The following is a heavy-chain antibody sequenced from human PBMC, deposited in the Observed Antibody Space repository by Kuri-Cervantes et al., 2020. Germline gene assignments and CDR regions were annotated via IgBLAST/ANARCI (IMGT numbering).Heavy chain of an antibody. CDR2: INPNSGNT. Sequence: ASVKVSCKASGYTFTGYYMHWVRQAPGQGLEWMGWINPNSGNTGYAQKFQGRVTMTRNTSISTAYMELSRLRSDDTAVYYCASAYRGGYSSGWFLGDYWGQGTLVTVSS. D-gene: IGHD6-19*01. J-gene: IGHJ4*02. CDR1: GYTFTGYY. CDR3: ASAYRGGYSSGWFLGDY. V-gene: IGHV1-2*02.